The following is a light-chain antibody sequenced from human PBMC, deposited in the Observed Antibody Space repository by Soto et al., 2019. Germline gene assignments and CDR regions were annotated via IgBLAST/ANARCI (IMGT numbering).Light chain of an antibody. CDR2: GAS. CDR1: QSVRSSY. V-gene: IGKV3-20*01. J-gene: IGKJ1*01. Sequence: ETVLTQSPGTLSLTPGERVTLSCRASQSVRSSYLAWYQQKPGQAPRLLIYGASGRATGIPDRFSGSGSGTNFNLTISRLEPEDFAVYYCQQYGNPPQTLGQGTKVEIK. CDR3: QQYGNPPQT.